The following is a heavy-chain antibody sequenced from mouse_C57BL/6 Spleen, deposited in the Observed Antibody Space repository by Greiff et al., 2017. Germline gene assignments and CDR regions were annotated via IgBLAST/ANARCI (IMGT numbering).Heavy chain of an antibody. V-gene: IGHV1-26*01. CDR2: INPNNGGT. D-gene: IGHD2-4*01. J-gene: IGHJ3*01. Sequence: EVKLQQSGPELVKPGASVKISCKASGYTFTDYYMNWVKQSHGKSLEWIGDINPNNGGTSYNQKFKGKATLTVDKSSSTAYMELRSLTSEDSAVYYCASHDYGFAYWGQGTLVTVSA. CDR1: GYTFTDYY. CDR3: ASHDYGFAY.